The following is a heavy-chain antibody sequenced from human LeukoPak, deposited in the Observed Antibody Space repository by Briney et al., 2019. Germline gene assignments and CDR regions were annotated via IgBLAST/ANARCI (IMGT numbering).Heavy chain of an antibody. V-gene: IGHV1-69*10. CDR1: GYTFTSYG. CDR3: ARVIAAAGTYYFDY. D-gene: IGHD6-13*01. Sequence: SVKVSCKASGYTFTSYGISWVRQAPGQGLEWMGWIIPILGIANYAQKFQGRVTITADKSTSTAYMELSSLRSEDTAVYYCARVIAAAGTYYFDYWGQGTLVTVSS. J-gene: IGHJ4*02. CDR2: IIPILGIA.